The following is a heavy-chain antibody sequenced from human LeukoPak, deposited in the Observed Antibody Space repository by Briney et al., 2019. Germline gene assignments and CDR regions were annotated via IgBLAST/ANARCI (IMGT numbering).Heavy chain of an antibody. CDR1: GDSISTSNSY. V-gene: IGHV4-39*01. J-gene: IGHJ4*02. Sequence: SETLSLTCTVSGDSISTSNSYWGWIRQPPGKGLEWIGSIYYSGNTYYNASLESRVTISVDTSKNQFSLKLTSVTAADTAVYYCARLEYCSGGSCLPVDYWGQGTLVTVSS. CDR2: IYYSGNT. CDR3: ARLEYCSGGSCLPVDY. D-gene: IGHD2-15*01.